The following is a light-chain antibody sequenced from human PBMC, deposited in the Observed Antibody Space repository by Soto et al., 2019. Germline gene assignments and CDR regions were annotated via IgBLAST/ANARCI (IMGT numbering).Light chain of an antibody. V-gene: IGKV3-20*01. Sequence: EIVLTQSPGTLSLSPGERATLSCRASQSVSSSYLAWYQQKGGQAPRLLIYGASSRATGIPDRFSGRGSGTDFTFTISRLEPEDFAVYYCQQYVRSPWTFGQGTKVEIK. J-gene: IGKJ1*01. CDR3: QQYVRSPWT. CDR2: GAS. CDR1: QSVSSSY.